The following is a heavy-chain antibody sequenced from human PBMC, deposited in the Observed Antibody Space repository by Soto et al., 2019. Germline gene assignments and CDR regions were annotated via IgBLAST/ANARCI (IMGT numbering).Heavy chain of an antibody. CDR1: GFTFSSYW. V-gene: IGHV3-74*01. Sequence: QLGGSLRLSCAASGFTFSSYWMHWVRQAPGKGLVWVSRINSDGSSTSYADSVKGRFTISRDNAKNTLYLQMNSLRAEDTAVYYCARVPIVVVTDAFDIWGQGTMVTVSS. CDR2: INSDGSST. J-gene: IGHJ3*02. CDR3: ARVPIVVVTDAFDI. D-gene: IGHD2-21*02.